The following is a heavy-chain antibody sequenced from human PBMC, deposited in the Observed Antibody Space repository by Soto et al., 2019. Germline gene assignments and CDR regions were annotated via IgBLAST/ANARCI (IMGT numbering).Heavy chain of an antibody. CDR3: ARESSCYWRRDAFDI. Sequence: EVQLVESGGGLVQPGGSLRLSCAASGFTFSSYWMHWVRQAPGKGLVWVSRINSDGSSTCYADSVKGRFTISRDNAKNTLYLQMNGLGAEDTAVYYCARESSCYWRRDAFDIWGQGTMVTVSS. CDR1: GFTFSSYW. V-gene: IGHV3-74*01. CDR2: INSDGSST. J-gene: IGHJ3*02. D-gene: IGHD2-15*01.